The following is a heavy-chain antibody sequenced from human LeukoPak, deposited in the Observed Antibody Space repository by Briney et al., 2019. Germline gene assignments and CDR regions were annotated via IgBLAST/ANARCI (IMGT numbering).Heavy chain of an antibody. Sequence: ASVNVSCKASGYTFTDYYLHGVRQAPGQGPVWMGWINPKSGGTNYAQKFQGRVTMTRDTSINTAYMELSRLSSDGTAVYYCARDLSYYGSGSYYFDYWGQGTLVIVSS. D-gene: IGHD3-10*01. J-gene: IGHJ4*02. CDR2: INPKSGGT. V-gene: IGHV1-2*02. CDR1: GYTFTDYY. CDR3: ARDLSYYGSGSYYFDY.